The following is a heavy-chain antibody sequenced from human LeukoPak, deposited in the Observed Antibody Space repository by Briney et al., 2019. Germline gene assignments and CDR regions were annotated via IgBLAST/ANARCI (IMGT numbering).Heavy chain of an antibody. CDR3: AKDRPGITIFGVVIGWQAFDI. D-gene: IGHD3-3*01. Sequence: PGRSLRLSCAASGFTFSSYAMHWVRQAPGKGLEWVAVISYDGSNKYYADSVKGRFTISRDNSKNTLYLQMNSLRAEDTAVYYCAKDRPGITIFGVVIGWQAFDIWGQGTMVTVSS. J-gene: IGHJ3*02. CDR2: ISYDGSNK. CDR1: GFTFSSYA. V-gene: IGHV3-30*04.